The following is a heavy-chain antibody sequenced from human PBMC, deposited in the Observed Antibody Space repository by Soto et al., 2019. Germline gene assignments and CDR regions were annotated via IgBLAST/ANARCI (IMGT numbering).Heavy chain of an antibody. V-gene: IGHV3-11*06. CDR1: GFTFSDYY. CDR2: ISSSSSYT. CDR3: ARGARYGSDWFDP. D-gene: IGHD6-19*01. Sequence: QVQLVESGGDLVKPGGSLRLSCAASGFTFSDYYMSWIRQTPGKGLEWVSYISSSSSYTHYADSMKGRFTISRDNAKNSLFLQMNSLRAEDTAVYYCARGARYGSDWFDPWGQGTLVTVSS. J-gene: IGHJ5*02.